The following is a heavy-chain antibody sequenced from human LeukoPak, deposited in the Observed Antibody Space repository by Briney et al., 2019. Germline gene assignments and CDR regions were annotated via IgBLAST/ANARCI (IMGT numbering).Heavy chain of an antibody. Sequence: GGSLRLSCSASGFPFSSYAMHWVRQAPGKGLEYVSAISDSGGSTYYADSVKGRFTISRDNSKNTLYLQMSSPRAEDTAVYFCVRGYSFGPYGMDVWGQGTTVTVSS. CDR3: VRGYSFGPYGMDV. CDR2: ISDSGGST. CDR1: GFPFSSYA. J-gene: IGHJ6*02. V-gene: IGHV3-64D*09. D-gene: IGHD2-15*01.